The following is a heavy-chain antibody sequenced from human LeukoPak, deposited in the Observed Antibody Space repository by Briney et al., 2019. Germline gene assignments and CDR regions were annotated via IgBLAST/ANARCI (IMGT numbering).Heavy chain of an antibody. J-gene: IGHJ2*01. CDR3: ASLKVGAYFDL. CDR2: IFSTGAT. V-gene: IGHV4-59*08. Sequence: PSETLSLTCTVSDDSISTYYWSWIRQPPGKGPEWIAYIFSTGATSYNPSLRSRVSISLDTSKSQFSLKLNSVTVADTAVYFCASLKVGAYFDLWGRGTLVTVSS. CDR1: DDSISTYY. D-gene: IGHD3-16*01.